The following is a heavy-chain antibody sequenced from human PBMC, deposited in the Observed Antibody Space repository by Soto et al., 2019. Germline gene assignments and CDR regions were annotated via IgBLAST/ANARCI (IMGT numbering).Heavy chain of an antibody. CDR3: AKNRHFSGSSGYYLDY. J-gene: IGHJ4*02. CDR2: ISAGGGST. Sequence: GGSLRLSCAASGFTFPIYAMSWVRQAPGKGLDWVSTISAGGGSTYYADSVEGHSTISRDSSKSTLYLQMNSLRAEDTAIYYCAKNRHFSGSSGYYLDYWGQGTLVTVSS. CDR1: GFTFPIYA. V-gene: IGHV3-23*01. D-gene: IGHD3-22*01.